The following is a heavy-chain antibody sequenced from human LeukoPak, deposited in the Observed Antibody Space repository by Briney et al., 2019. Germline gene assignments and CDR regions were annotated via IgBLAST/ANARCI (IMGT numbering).Heavy chain of an antibody. D-gene: IGHD6-13*01. CDR3: ARFPTNIAAAGT. V-gene: IGHV1-3*01. J-gene: IGHJ4*02. Sequence: KFQGRVTITRDTSASTAYMELSSLRSEDTAVYYCARFPTNIAAAGTWGQGTLVTVSS.